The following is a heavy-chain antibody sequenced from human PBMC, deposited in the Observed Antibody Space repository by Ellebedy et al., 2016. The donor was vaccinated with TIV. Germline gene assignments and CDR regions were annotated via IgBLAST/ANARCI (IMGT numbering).Heavy chain of an antibody. Sequence: SGPTLVKPTETLTLTCTVSGFSLNNIIMGVSWFRQPPGKALEWLAHSSSKDEKSYSTSLKRRLTITKDTPKSQVVLTMTNMDPVDTATYYCARTLLYCGGDCSYYSDYWGQGTRVTVSS. CDR2: SSSKDEK. CDR1: GFSLNNIIMG. V-gene: IGHV2-26*01. CDR3: ARTLLYCGGDCSYYSDY. D-gene: IGHD2-21*02. J-gene: IGHJ4*02.